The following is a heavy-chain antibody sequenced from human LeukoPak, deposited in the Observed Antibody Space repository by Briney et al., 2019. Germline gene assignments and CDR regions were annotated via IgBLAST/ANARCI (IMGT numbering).Heavy chain of an antibody. CDR2: ISGSGGGT. J-gene: IGHJ4*02. CDR3: AKHGGDSYGTGHFDY. CDR1: GFTFSSYA. D-gene: IGHD5-18*01. Sequence: LPGGSLRLSCVASGFTFSSYAMTWVRQAPGKGLEWVSAISGSGGGTYYADSVKGRFTISRDNSKNTLYLQLNSLRAEDTAVYYCAKHGGDSYGTGHFDYWGQGTLVTVSS. V-gene: IGHV3-23*01.